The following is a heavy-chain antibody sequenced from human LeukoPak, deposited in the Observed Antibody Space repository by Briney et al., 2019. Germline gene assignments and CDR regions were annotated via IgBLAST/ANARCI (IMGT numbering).Heavy chain of an antibody. CDR1: GYTFTSYD. V-gene: IGHV1-8*01. CDR3: ARRRSVAGQKRKYYYYYYGMDV. Sequence: ASVKVSFKASGYTFTSYDINWVRQATGQGLEWMGWMNPNSGNTGYAQKFQGRVTMTRNTSISTAYMELSSLRSEDTAVYYCARRRSVAGQKRKYYYYYYGMDVWGQGTTVTVSS. J-gene: IGHJ6*02. CDR2: MNPNSGNT. D-gene: IGHD6-19*01.